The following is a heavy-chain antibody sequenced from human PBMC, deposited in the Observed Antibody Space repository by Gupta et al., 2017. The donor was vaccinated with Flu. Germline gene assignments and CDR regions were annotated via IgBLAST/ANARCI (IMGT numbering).Heavy chain of an antibody. Sequence: EVQLVESGGDLVGPGGSLRLSCAASGFTFNNAWMSWVRQAPGKGLEWVGCIKSKIDGETTDYAAPVKGRFTISRDDSKNTLYLQMNSLKMDDTALYCCVYAAFDIWGQGTMVTVSS. V-gene: IGHV3-15*01. CDR3: VYAAFDI. CDR1: GFTFNNAW. J-gene: IGHJ3*02. D-gene: IGHD2-8*01. CDR2: IKSKIDGETT.